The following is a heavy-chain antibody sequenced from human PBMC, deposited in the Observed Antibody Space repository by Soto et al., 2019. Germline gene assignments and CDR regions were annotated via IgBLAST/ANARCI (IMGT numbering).Heavy chain of an antibody. V-gene: IGHV4-34*01. CDR2: INHSGST. CDR3: ARDRYSAYYYYMDV. D-gene: IGHD3-10*01. J-gene: IGHJ6*03. CDR1: GGSFSGYY. Sequence: SETLSLTCAVYGGSFSGYYWSWIRQPPGKGLEWIGEINHSGSTNYNPSLKSRVTISVDTSKNQFSLKLSSVTAADTAVYYCARDRYSAYYYYMDVWGKGTTVTVSS.